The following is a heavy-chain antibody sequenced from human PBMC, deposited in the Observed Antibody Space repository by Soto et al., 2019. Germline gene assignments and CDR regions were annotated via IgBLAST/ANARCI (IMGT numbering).Heavy chain of an antibody. CDR1: GFTSSDYY. D-gene: IGHD3-22*01. Sequence: GGSLRLSCAASGFTSSDYYMSWISQAPGKGLEWVSYISSSSSYTNYADSVKGRFTISRDNAKNSLYLQMNSLRAEDTAVYYCARGDYYDSSGPVVWGQGTLVTVSS. V-gene: IGHV3-11*06. CDR2: ISSSSSYT. CDR3: ARGDYYDSSGPVV. J-gene: IGHJ4*02.